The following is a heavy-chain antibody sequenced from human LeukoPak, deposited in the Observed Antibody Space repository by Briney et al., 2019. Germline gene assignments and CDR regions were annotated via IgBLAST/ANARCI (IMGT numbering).Heavy chain of an antibody. Sequence: GGSLRLSCAASGFTFSSYGMHWARQAPGKGLEWVAVIWYDGSNKYYAGSVKGRFTISRDNSKDTLYLQMNSLRAEDTAVYCCARDHTAVDYWGQGTLVTVSS. J-gene: IGHJ4*02. D-gene: IGHD4-17*01. CDR1: GFTFSSYG. CDR2: IWYDGSNK. CDR3: ARDHTAVDY. V-gene: IGHV3-33*01.